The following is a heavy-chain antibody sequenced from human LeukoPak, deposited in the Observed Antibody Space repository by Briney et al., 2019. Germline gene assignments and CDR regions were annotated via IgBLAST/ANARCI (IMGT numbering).Heavy chain of an antibody. V-gene: IGHV4-34*01. CDR2: IYYSGTT. CDR1: GGSFSGYY. D-gene: IGHD5-18*01. J-gene: IGHJ5*02. Sequence: SETLSLTCAVYGGSFSGYYWGWIRQPPGKGLEWIGSIYYSGTTHYNPSLESRVTISVDTSKNQFSLKLASVTAADTAIYYCAKGAGGFSYYNWFDPWGQGTLVTVSS. CDR3: AKGAGGFSYYNWFDP.